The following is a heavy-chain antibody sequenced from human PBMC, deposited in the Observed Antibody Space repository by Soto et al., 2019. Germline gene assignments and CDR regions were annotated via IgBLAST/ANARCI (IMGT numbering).Heavy chain of an antibody. D-gene: IGHD1-1*01. CDR1: GYTFTSYA. V-gene: IGHV1-3*01. CDR2: INAGNGNT. J-gene: IGHJ5*02. Sequence: ASVKVSCKASGYTFTSYAMHCVRPAPGQRLEWMGWINAGNGNTKYSQKFQGRVTITRDTSASTAYMELSSLRSEDTAVYYCARARGREPTNWFDPWGQGTLVTVSS. CDR3: ARARGREPTNWFDP.